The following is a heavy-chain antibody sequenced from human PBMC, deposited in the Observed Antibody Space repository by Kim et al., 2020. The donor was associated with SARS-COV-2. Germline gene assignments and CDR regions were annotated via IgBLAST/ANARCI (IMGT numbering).Heavy chain of an antibody. CDR1: GGTFSSYA. D-gene: IGHD2-15*01. J-gene: IGHJ4*02. CDR2: IIPIFGTA. V-gene: IGHV1-69*13. CDR3: AGVVVAATGGFDY. Sequence: SVKVSCKASGGTFSSYAISWVRQAPGQGLEWMGGIIPIFGTANYAQKFQGRVTITADESTSTAYMELSSLRSEDTAVYYCAGVVVAATGGFDYWGQGTLVTVSS.